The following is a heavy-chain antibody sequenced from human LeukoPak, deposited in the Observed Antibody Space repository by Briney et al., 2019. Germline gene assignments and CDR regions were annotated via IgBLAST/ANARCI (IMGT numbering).Heavy chain of an antibody. CDR1: GFTLDDYA. Sequence: GRSLRLSCAASGFTLDDYAMHWVRQAPGEGLEWVSGISWNSGSIGYADSVKGRFTISRDNAKNSLYLQMNSLRAEDTALYYCAKSRSGDYVFSHFDYWGQGTLVTVSS. V-gene: IGHV3-9*01. CDR3: AKSRSGDYVFSHFDY. D-gene: IGHD4-17*01. CDR2: ISWNSGSI. J-gene: IGHJ4*02.